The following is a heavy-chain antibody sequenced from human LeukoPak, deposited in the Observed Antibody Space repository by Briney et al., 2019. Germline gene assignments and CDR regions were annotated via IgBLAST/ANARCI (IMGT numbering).Heavy chain of an antibody. D-gene: IGHD3-9*01. CDR2: FDPGNGEM. V-gene: IGHV1-24*01. CDR3: ATGTHYDLLPY. CDR1: GYSLTELF. Sequence: GASVKVSCKVSGYSLTELFMHWVRQAPGKGLEWMGGFDPGNGEMIYEQKFQGRVTMTEDTSTDTAYMELSSLRSEDTALYYCATGTHYDLLPYWGQGSLVTVSS. J-gene: IGHJ4*02.